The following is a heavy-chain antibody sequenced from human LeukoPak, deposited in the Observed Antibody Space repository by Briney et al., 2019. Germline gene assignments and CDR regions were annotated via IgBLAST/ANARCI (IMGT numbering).Heavy chain of an antibody. V-gene: IGHV3-23*01. D-gene: IGHD3-3*01. Sequence: GGSLRLSCAASGFTFSSYAMSWVRQAPGKGLEWVSAISGSGGSTYYADSVKGRFTISRDNSKNTLYLQMNSLRAEDTAVYYCAKGRRYDFWSGLKGDYFDYWGQGTLVTVSS. CDR3: AKGRRYDFWSGLKGDYFDY. J-gene: IGHJ4*02. CDR2: ISGSGGST. CDR1: GFTFSSYA.